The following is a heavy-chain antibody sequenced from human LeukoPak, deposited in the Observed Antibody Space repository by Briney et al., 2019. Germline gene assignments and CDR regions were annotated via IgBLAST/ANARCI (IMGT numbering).Heavy chain of an antibody. D-gene: IGHD4-17*01. CDR1: GNSISSYY. Sequence: SETLSLTCTVSGNSISSYYWSWIRQPAGKGLEWIGRINTSGSSNYNPSLKSRVIMSVDTSKNQFSLKLSSVTAADTAVYYCARDSFPYAAFDIWGQGTMVSVSS. V-gene: IGHV4-4*07. CDR3: ARDSFPYAAFDI. J-gene: IGHJ3*02. CDR2: INTSGSS.